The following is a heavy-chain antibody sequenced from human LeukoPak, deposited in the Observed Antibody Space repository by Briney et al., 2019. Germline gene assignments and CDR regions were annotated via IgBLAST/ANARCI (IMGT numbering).Heavy chain of an antibody. CDR2: IYYSGGT. CDR1: GGSISGYY. Sequence: SETLSLTCTVSGGSISGYYWSWIRQPPGKGLEWIGYIYYSGGTNYNPSLESRVTISVDTSKNQFSLKLSSVTAADTALYYCARSTLGYCSGGSCSWFDPWGQGTLVTVSS. J-gene: IGHJ5*02. CDR3: ARSTLGYCSGGSCSWFDP. V-gene: IGHV4-59*01. D-gene: IGHD2-15*01.